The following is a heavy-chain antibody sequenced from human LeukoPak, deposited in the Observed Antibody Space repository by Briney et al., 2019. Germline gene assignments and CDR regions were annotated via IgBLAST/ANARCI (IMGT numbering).Heavy chain of an antibody. Sequence: PGGSLRLSCAASGYTFTSYAMNWVRQAPGQGLEWMGWINTNTGNPTYAQGFTGRFVFSLDTSVSTAYLQISSLKAEDTAVYYCARIYDSSGYYGFGYWGQGTLVTVSS. V-gene: IGHV7-4-1*02. CDR3: ARIYDSSGYYGFGY. CDR2: INTNTGNP. D-gene: IGHD3-22*01. J-gene: IGHJ4*02. CDR1: GYTFTSYA.